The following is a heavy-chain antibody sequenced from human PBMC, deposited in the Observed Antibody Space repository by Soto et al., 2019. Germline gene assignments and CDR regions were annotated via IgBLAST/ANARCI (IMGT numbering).Heavy chain of an antibody. CDR1: GFTFDDYG. Sequence: GGSLRLSCAASGFTFDDYGMSWVRQAPGKGLEWVSGINWNGGSTGYADSVKGRFTISRDNAKNSLYLQMNSLRAEDTALYYCARSYGAIVATICDFWGQGTLVTVSS. J-gene: IGHJ4*02. CDR2: INWNGGST. D-gene: IGHD5-12*01. CDR3: ARSYGAIVATICDF. V-gene: IGHV3-20*04.